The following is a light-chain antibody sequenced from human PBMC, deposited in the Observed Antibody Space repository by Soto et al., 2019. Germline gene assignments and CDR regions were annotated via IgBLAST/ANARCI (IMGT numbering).Light chain of an antibody. CDR2: LGS. V-gene: IGKV2-28*01. J-gene: IGKJ1*01. CDR1: QSLLHTDGYFY. CDR3: MQARQTPRT. Sequence: DSVMTQSPLSLPVTPGEPVSISCRSSQSLLHTDGYFYLDWYLQKPGQSPQVLIYLGSNRASGAPDRCSGSGSGTDFTLTISRVEAEEVGLYYCMQARQTPRTFGQGTRVEIK.